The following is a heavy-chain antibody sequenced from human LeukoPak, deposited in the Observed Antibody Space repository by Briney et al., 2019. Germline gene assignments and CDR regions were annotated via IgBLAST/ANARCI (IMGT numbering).Heavy chain of an antibody. D-gene: IGHD2-15*01. V-gene: IGHV4-59*08. Sequence: SETLSLTCTVSGGSISSYYWSWIRQPPGKGLEWIGYIYYSGSTNYNPSLKSRVTISVDTSKNQFSLKLSSVTAADTAVYYCARLGYCSGGSRYPEYYFDYWGQGTLVTVSS. CDR3: ARLGYCSGGSRYPEYYFDY. J-gene: IGHJ4*02. CDR1: GGSISSYY. CDR2: IYYSGST.